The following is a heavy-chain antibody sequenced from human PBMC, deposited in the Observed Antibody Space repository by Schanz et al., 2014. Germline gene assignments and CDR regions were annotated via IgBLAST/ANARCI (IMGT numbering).Heavy chain of an antibody. Sequence: AQLLDSGGGLAQPGGSLRLSCAASGFTFNIYAMSWVRQAPGKGLEWVGVISYDGSKKSYADSVKGRFTISRDNSKNTLYLQMNSLRPEDTAVYYCARGGFGEVSYFDYWGQGTLVTVSS. V-gene: IGHV3-30*03. D-gene: IGHD3-10*01. CDR2: ISYDGSKK. CDR1: GFTFNIYA. J-gene: IGHJ4*02. CDR3: ARGGFGEVSYFDY.